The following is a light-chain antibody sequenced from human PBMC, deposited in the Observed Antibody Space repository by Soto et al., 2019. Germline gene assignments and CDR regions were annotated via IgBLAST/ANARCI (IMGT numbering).Light chain of an antibody. Sequence: EIVLTQSPGTLSLSPGDRATLSCRASQSVSSNYLAWYQQKPGQAPRLLIYGASSRATGIPDRFSGSGSGTDFTLTISRLEPEDFAVYYCQRYVTSLPLTLGGGTKVDIK. J-gene: IGKJ4*01. CDR1: QSVSSNY. CDR2: GAS. V-gene: IGKV3-20*01. CDR3: QRYVTSLPLT.